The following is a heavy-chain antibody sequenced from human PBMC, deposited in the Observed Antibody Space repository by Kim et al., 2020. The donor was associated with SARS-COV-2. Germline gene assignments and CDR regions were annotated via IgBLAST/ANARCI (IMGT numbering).Heavy chain of an antibody. Sequence: VKGRFAISRDNNKNTLYLQMNSLRAEDTAVYYCARDLRLSTSGDERYFDLWGRGTLVTVSS. CDR3: ARDLRLSTSGDERYFDL. J-gene: IGHJ2*01. V-gene: IGHV3-30*07. D-gene: IGHD2-2*01.